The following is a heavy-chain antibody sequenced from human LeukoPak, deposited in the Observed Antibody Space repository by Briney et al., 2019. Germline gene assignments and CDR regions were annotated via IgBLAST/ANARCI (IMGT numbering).Heavy chain of an antibody. J-gene: IGHJ4*02. CDR3: ARYVVASACFDS. Sequence: PGGSLRLSCAASGFTLSGYWMHWVRQAPGEGVVSVSRMNSDGTVTNYADSVRGRFTISRDNAKNTLYLQMSSLRAEDTAVYYCARYVVASACFDSWGQGTPVTVSS. CDR1: GFTLSGYW. D-gene: IGHD2-21*01. V-gene: IGHV3-74*01. CDR2: MNSDGTVT.